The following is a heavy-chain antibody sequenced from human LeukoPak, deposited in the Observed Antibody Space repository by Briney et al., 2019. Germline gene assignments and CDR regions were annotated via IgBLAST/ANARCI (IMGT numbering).Heavy chain of an antibody. CDR2: INPNTGNP. CDR1: GYTFTGYY. Sequence: ASVKVSCKASGYTFTGYYMHWVRQAPGQGLEWMGWINPNTGNPTYAQGFTGRFVFSLDTSVSTAYLQISSLKAEDTALYYCARAYQRLGGLSFPDQWGQGTLVTVSS. D-gene: IGHD3-16*02. J-gene: IGHJ5*02. CDR3: ARAYQRLGGLSFPDQ. V-gene: IGHV7-4-1*02.